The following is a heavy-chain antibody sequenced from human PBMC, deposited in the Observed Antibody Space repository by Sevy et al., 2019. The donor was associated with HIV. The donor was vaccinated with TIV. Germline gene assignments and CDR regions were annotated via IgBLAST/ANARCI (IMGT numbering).Heavy chain of an antibody. J-gene: IGHJ4*02. V-gene: IGHV3-23*01. D-gene: IGHD3-22*01. CDR1: GFTFSSYA. Sequence: GGSLRLSCAASGFTFSSYAMSWVRQAPGKGLEWVSAISGSGGSTYYADSVKGRFTISRDNSKNTLYLQMNSLRAEDTAVYYCAKSRGIVVSPPLVYFDYWGQRTLVTVSS. CDR2: ISGSGGST. CDR3: AKSRGIVVSPPLVYFDY.